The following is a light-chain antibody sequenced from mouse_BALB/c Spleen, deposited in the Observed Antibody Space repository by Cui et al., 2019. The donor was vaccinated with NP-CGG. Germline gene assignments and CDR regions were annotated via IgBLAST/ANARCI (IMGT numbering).Light chain of an antibody. V-gene: IGLV1*01. J-gene: IGLJ1*01. Sequence: QADVTQEYALNTAPGETVTLTCRSSTGAVTTSNYANWVQEKPDHLFTGLIGGTNNRVPGVPARFSGSLIGDKAALTITGAQTEDEAMYFCALWYSNHWVFGGGPKLTVL. CDR2: GTN. CDR3: ALWYSNHWV. CDR1: TGAVTTSNY.